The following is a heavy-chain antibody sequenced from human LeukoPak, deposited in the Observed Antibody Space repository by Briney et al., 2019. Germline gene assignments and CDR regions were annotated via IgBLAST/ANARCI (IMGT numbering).Heavy chain of an antibody. CDR3: AKSDGQVPPYFDWWFDS. V-gene: IGHV3-23*01. CDR1: GFTFSTYA. J-gene: IGHJ5*01. CDR2: ISGRGGRT. Sequence: PGGSLRLSCAASGFTFSTYAMSWVRQAPGKGLECVSGISGRGGRTEYADSVKGRFSISRDNSKNTLYLQMNSLRAEDTAVYYCAKSDGQVPPYFDWWFDSWGQGVLVTVSS. D-gene: IGHD2/OR15-2a*01.